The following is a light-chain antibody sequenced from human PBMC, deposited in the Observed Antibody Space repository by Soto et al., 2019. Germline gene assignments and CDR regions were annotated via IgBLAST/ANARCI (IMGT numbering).Light chain of an antibody. Sequence: QSVLTQPASVSGSPGQSITISCTGTSSDVGGYNYVSWYQQHPGKVPKLLIYEVTHRPSGVSSRFSGSKSGNTASLTVSGVRAEDEADYYCCSYAGTYTYVFGPGTKVTVL. CDR1: SSDVGGYNY. CDR2: EVT. J-gene: IGLJ1*01. CDR3: CSYAGTYTYV. V-gene: IGLV2-14*01.